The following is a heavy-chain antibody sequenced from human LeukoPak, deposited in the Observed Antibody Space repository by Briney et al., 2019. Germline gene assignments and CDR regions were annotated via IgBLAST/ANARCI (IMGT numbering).Heavy chain of an antibody. Sequence: GGSLRLSCAVSGFTFSSYAMSWVRQAPGKGLEWVSAISGSGGSTYYADSVKGRFTISRDNSKNTLYLQMNSLRAEDTAVYYCAKDREGQWLVRILDYWGQGTLVTVSS. D-gene: IGHD6-19*01. CDR1: GFTFSSYA. V-gene: IGHV3-23*01. J-gene: IGHJ4*02. CDR2: ISGSGGST. CDR3: AKDREGQWLVRILDY.